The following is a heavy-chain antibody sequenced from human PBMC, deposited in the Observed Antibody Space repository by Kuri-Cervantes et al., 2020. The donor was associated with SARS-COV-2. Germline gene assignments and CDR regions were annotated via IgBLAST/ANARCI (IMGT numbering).Heavy chain of an antibody. J-gene: IGHJ3*02. V-gene: IGHV4-59*01. CDR2: IYYSGST. Sequence: SETLSLTCTVSGGSISSYYWSWIRQPPGKGLEWIGYIYYSGSTNYNPSLKSRVTISVDTSKNQFSLKLSSVTAADTAVYYCARVDWATPRGPFDMWGQGTLVTVSS. CDR1: GGSISSYY. D-gene: IGHD3/OR15-3a*01. CDR3: ARVDWATPRGPFDM.